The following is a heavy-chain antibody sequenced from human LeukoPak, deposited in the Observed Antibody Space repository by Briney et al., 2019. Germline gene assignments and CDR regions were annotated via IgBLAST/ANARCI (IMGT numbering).Heavy chain of an antibody. CDR3: ARDPYFYYYDSSGYSGEVVHI. CDR2: IYTSGST. V-gene: IGHV4-61*02. D-gene: IGHD3-22*01. CDR1: GGSISSGSYY. J-gene: IGHJ3*02. Sequence: ASQTLSLTCTVSGGSISSGSYYWSWIRQPAGKGLEWIGRIYTSGSTNYNPSLESRVTISVDTSKNQFSLKLSSVTAADTAVYYCARDPYFYYYDSSGYSGEVVHIWGQGTMVTVSS.